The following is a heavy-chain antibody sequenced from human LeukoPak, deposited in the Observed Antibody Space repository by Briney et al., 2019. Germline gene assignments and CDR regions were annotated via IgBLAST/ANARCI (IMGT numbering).Heavy chain of an antibody. J-gene: IGHJ4*02. CDR3: ALSSSPLRPDY. CDR1: GYTFTSYY. Sequence: GASVKVSCKASGYTFTSYYMHWVRQAPGQGLELMGIINPSGGSTSYAQKFQGRVTMTRDTSTSTVYMELSSLRSEDTAVYYCALSSSPLRPDYWGQGTLVTVSS. V-gene: IGHV1-46*01. D-gene: IGHD6-6*01. CDR2: INPSGGST.